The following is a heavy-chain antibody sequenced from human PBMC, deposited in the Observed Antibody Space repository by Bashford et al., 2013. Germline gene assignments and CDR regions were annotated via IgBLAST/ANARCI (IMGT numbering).Heavy chain of an antibody. J-gene: IGHJ4*02. CDR3: GRPDYYDSSGHVAY. V-gene: IGHV3-11*01. CDR2: ISSRGSTI. Sequence: RQAPGKGLEWVSYISSRGSTIYYADSVKGRFTISRDNAKNSLYLQMNSLRAEDTAVYYCGRPDYYDSSGHVAYWGQGTLVTVSS. D-gene: IGHD3-22*01.